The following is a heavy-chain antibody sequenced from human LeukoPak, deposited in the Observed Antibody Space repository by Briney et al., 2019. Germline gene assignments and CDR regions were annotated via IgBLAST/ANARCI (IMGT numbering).Heavy chain of an antibody. CDR2: IIPILGIA. CDR1: GGTFSSYT. J-gene: IGHJ6*02. V-gene: IGHV1-69*02. CDR3: ARAEVYYYGMGV. Sequence: SVEVSCKASGGTFSSYTISWVRQAPGQGLEWMGRIIPILGIANYAQKFQGRVTITADKSTSTAYMELSSLRSEDTAVYYCARAEVYYYGMGVWGQGTTVTVSS.